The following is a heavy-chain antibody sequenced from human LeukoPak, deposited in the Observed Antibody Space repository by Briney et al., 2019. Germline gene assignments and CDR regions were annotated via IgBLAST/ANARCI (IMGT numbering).Heavy chain of an antibody. CDR2: IYYSGST. CDR3: AGGRWLPLPGY. J-gene: IGHJ4*02. V-gene: IGHV4-59*01. D-gene: IGHD5-12*01. Sequence: SETLSLTCTVSGGSISSYYWSWIRQPPGKGLEWIGYIYYSGSTNYNPSLKSRVTISVDTSKNQFSLKLSSVTAADTAVYYCAGGRWLPLPGYWGQGILVTVSS. CDR1: GGSISSYY.